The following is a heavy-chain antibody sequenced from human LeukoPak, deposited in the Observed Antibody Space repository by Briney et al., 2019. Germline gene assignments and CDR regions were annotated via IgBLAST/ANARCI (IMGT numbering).Heavy chain of an antibody. CDR3: AKGHSSSSTS. D-gene: IGHD2-2*01. V-gene: IGHV3-30*02. J-gene: IGHJ4*02. CDR1: GFTFSSYG. Sequence: GGSLRLSCAASGFTFSSYGMHWVRQAPGKGLEWVAFIRYDGSNKYYADPVKGRFTISRDNSKNTLYLQMNSLRAEDTAVYYCAKGHSSSSTSWGQGTLVTVSS. CDR2: IRYDGSNK.